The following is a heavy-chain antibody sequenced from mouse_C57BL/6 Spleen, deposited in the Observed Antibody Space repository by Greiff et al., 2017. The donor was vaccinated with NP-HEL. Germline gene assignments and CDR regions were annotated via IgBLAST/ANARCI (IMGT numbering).Heavy chain of an antibody. D-gene: IGHD2-4*01. Sequence: EVQLVESGGGLVQPKGSLKLSCAASGFSFNTYAMNWVRQAPGKGLEWVARIRSKSNNYATYYADSVKDRFTISRDDSESMLYLQMNNLKTEDTAMYYCVRHADDSYYAMDYWGQGTSVTVSS. V-gene: IGHV10-1*01. CDR1: GFSFNTYA. CDR2: IRSKSNNYAT. CDR3: VRHADDSYYAMDY. J-gene: IGHJ4*01.